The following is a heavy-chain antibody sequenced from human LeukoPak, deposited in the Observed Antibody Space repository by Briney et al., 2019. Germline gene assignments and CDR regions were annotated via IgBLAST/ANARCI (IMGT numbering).Heavy chain of an antibody. J-gene: IGHJ6*04. CDR3: ARDLSCGV. CDR1: GFTFSSYT. CDR2: ISGGGDAT. Sequence: GGSLRLSCAASGFTFSSYTMNWVRQAPGKGLEWVSTISGGGDATYYADSVKGRFTISRDNSKNTLYLQMNSLRGEDTAVYYCARDLSCGVWGKGTTVTISS. D-gene: IGHD2-21*01. V-gene: IGHV3-23*01.